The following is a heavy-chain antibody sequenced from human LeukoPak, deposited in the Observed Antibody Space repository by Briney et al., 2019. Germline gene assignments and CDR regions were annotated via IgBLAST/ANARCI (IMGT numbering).Heavy chain of an antibody. Sequence: GASVKVSCKASGYTFTGYYMHWVRQAPGQGLEWMGWINPNSGGTNYAQKFQGRVTMTRDTSISTAYMELSRLRSDDTAVYYCARDPSGFKLHYYYYMDVWGKGTTVTISS. CDR3: ARDPSGFKLHYYYYMDV. CDR2: INPNSGGT. V-gene: IGHV1-2*02. CDR1: GYTFTGYY. D-gene: IGHD3-10*01. J-gene: IGHJ6*03.